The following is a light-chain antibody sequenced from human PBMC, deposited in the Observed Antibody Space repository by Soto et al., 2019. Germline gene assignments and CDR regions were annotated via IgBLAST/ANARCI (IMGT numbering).Light chain of an antibody. CDR2: AVS. CDR1: SSDIGSYDH. V-gene: IGLV2-14*03. Sequence: QSALTQPASVSGSPGQSITIACSGTSSDIGSYDHVAWYQQFPGKSRKLIIYAVSDRPSGVSDRFSGSKSGISASLTISGLQTEDEADYYCISYNDRQSYLFGTGTKVTVL. CDR3: ISYNDRQSYL. J-gene: IGLJ1*01.